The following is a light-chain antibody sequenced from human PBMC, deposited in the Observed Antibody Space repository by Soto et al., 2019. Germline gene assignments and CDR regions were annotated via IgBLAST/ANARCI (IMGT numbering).Light chain of an antibody. CDR3: QQSYSTLGT. Sequence: IPMTQSPSSLSASVGDRVIITCRSDHSINNYLNWYQQRPGKVPKLLIYAASTLQSGVPSRFSGSGSGRVFTHTINILQPEDFATYYCQQSYSTLGTFGRGTRVEI. CDR1: HSINNY. CDR2: AAS. V-gene: IGKV1-39*01. J-gene: IGKJ2*01.